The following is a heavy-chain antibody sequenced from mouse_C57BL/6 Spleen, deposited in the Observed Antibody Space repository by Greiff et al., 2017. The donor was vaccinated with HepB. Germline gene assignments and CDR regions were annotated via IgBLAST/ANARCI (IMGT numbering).Heavy chain of an antibody. Sequence: EVKLQQSGPELVKPGASVKMSCKASGYTFTDYNMHWVKQSHGKSLEWIGYINPNNGGTSYNQKFKGKATLTVNKSSSTAYMELRSLTSEESAVYYCARVRGILRILAYWGQGTLVTVSA. V-gene: IGHV1-22*01. J-gene: IGHJ3*01. CDR2: INPNNGGT. CDR3: ARVRGILRILAY. CDR1: GYTFTDYN. D-gene: IGHD1-1*01.